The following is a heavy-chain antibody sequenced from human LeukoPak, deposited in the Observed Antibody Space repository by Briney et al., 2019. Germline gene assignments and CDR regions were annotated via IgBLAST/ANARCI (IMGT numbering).Heavy chain of an antibody. Sequence: ASVKVSCKASGYTFTSYDISWVRQAPGQGLEWMEWISAYNGNTNHAQKLQGRVTMTTDTSTSTAYMELRSLRSDDTAVYYCARESITMVRGVIRFDYWGQGTLVTVSS. V-gene: IGHV1-18*01. CDR1: GYTFTSYD. CDR3: ARESITMVRGVIRFDY. J-gene: IGHJ4*02. D-gene: IGHD3-10*01. CDR2: ISAYNGNT.